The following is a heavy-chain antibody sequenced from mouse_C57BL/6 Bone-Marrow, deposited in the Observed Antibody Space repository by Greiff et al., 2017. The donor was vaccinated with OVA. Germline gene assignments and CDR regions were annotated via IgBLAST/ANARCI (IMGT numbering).Heavy chain of an antibody. J-gene: IGHJ2*01. V-gene: IGHV1-20*01. CDR2: INPYNGDT. CDR3: AYYYGSSHRYYFDY. D-gene: IGHD1-1*01. CDR1: GYSFTGYF. Sequence: EVQLKQSGPELVKPGDSVKISCKASGYSFTGYFMNWVMQSHGKSLEWIGRINPYNGDTFYNQKFKGKATLTVDKSSSTAHMELRSLTSEDSAVYYCAYYYGSSHRYYFDYWGQGTTLTVSS.